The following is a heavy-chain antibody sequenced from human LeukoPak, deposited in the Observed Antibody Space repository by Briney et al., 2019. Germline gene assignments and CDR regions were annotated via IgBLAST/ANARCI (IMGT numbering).Heavy chain of an antibody. CDR2: IRSDGST. Sequence: GGSLRLSCTASGFTVSSNYMSWVRQAPGKGLEWVSVIRSDGSTNHADSVKGRFTISRDNSKNTLYLQMNNLRAEDTAMYYCAREMYSGMYNDAFDIWGQGTKATVSS. D-gene: IGHD1-26*01. CDR3: AREMYSGMYNDAFDI. CDR1: GFTVSSNY. V-gene: IGHV3-53*01. J-gene: IGHJ3*02.